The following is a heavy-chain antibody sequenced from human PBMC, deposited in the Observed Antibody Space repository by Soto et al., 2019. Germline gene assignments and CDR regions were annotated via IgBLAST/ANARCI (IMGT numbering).Heavy chain of an antibody. CDR2: ISYDGSNK. J-gene: IGHJ4*02. D-gene: IGHD2-8*01. CDR3: AKEGLFYGGSMGFDY. Sequence: QVQLVESGGGVVQPGRSLRLSCAASGFTFSSYGMHWVRQAPGKGLEWVAVISYDGSNKYYADSVKGRFTISRDNSKNTLYLQMNSLRAEDTAVYYCAKEGLFYGGSMGFDYWGQGTLVTVSS. CDR1: GFTFSSYG. V-gene: IGHV3-30*18.